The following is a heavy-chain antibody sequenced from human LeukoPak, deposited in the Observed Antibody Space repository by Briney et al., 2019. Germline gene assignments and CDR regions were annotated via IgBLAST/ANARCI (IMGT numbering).Heavy chain of an antibody. J-gene: IGHJ3*01. CDR2: IRGTGGTT. Sequence: PGGSLRLSCAASGFTFSDYALIWVRQAPGKGLEWISAIRGTGGTTYYADSVKGRCTISRDNSRNTVYLQMNSLRADDTVLYFCGKDPNGDYVGAFDFWGPGTMVTVSS. CDR1: GFTFSDYA. D-gene: IGHD4-17*01. V-gene: IGHV3-23*01. CDR3: GKDPNGDYVGAFDF.